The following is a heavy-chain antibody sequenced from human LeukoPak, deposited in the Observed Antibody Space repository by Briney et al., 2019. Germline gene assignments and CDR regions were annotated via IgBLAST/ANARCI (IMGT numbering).Heavy chain of an antibody. V-gene: IGHV1-69*05. CDR2: ITPIFGRA. CDR3: ARVHCTSTVCYTGWFDP. Sequence: ASVKISCKASGGTLSTHAISWVRQAPGQGLEWMGGITPIFGRANYAQKFQGRVTITTEESTSTAYMELSSLRSEDTAVYYCARVHCTSTVCYTGWFDPWGQGTLVTVSS. CDR1: GGTLSTHA. J-gene: IGHJ5*02. D-gene: IGHD2-2*02.